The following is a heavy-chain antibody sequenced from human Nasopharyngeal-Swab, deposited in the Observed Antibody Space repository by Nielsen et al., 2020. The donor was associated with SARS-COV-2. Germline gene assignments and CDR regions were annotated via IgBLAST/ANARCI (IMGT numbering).Heavy chain of an antibody. CDR1: GFTFSSYA. CDR2: ISGSGGST. Sequence: GESLKISCAASGFTFSSYAMSWVRQAPGKGLEWVSAISGSGGSTYYADSVKGRSTISRDNSKNTLYLQMNSLRAEDTAVYYCAKDRFEFGPASPFDYWGQGTLVTVSS. CDR3: AKDRFEFGPASPFDY. J-gene: IGHJ4*02. V-gene: IGHV3-23*01. D-gene: IGHD3-16*01.